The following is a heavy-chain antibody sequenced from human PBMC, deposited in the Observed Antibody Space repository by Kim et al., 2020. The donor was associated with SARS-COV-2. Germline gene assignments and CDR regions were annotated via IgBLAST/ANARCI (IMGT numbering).Heavy chain of an antibody. CDR2: ISAYNGNT. J-gene: IGHJ3*02. D-gene: IGHD3-9*01. CDR1: GYTFTSYG. V-gene: IGHV1-18*01. CDR3: ARDRGLTGYSPGDAFDI. Sequence: ASVKVSCKASGYTFTSYGISWVRQAPGQGLEWMGWISAYNGNTNYAQKLQGRVTMTTDTSTSTAYMELRSLRSDDTAVYYCARDRGLTGYSPGDAFDIWGQGTMVTVSS.